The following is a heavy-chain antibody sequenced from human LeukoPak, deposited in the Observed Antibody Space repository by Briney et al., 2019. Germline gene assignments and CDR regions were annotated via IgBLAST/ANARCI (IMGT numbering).Heavy chain of an antibody. CDR1: GYTFTSYG. D-gene: IGHD3-22*01. J-gene: IGHJ5*02. Sequence: ASVKVSCKASGYTFTSYGISWVRQAPGQGLEWMGWISAYNGNTNYAQKLQGRVTMTTDTSTSTAYMELRSLRSDDTAVYYCAREADYYDSSGYYPYNWFDPWGQGTLVTVSS. V-gene: IGHV1-18*01. CDR2: ISAYNGNT. CDR3: AREADYYDSSGYYPYNWFDP.